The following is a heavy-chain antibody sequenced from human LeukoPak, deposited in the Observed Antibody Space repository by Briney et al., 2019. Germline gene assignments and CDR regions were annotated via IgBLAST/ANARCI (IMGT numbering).Heavy chain of an antibody. CDR2: INSDGSST. CDR1: GFTFSSYW. V-gene: IGHV3-74*01. J-gene: IGHJ4*02. Sequence: GGSLRHSRAASGFTFSSYWMHWVRQAPGKGLVWVSRINSDGSSTSYADSVKGRFTISRDNAKNTLYLQMNSLRAEDTAVYYCARASGYDYYFDYWGQGTLVTVSS. D-gene: IGHD5-12*01. CDR3: ARASGYDYYFDY.